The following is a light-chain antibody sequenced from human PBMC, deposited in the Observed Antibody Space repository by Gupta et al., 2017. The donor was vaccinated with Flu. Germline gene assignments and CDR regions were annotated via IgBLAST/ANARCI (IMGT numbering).Light chain of an antibody. J-gene: IGLJ3*02. CDR2: YYD. CDR1: SSNIGNNY. Sequence: QSVLTQPPSVSAAPGQKVTISCAGSSSNIGNNYLSWYQPKLPGAAPKLLMFYYDKRHSAIPARFSGSKSGTSATLSTTGLQTGDEADYYCEAGDISRGAWVFGGGTKVTVL. CDR3: EAGDISRGAWV. V-gene: IGLV1-51*01.